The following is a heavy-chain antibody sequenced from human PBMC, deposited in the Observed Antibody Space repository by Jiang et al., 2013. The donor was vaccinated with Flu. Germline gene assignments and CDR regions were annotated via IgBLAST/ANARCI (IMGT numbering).Heavy chain of an antibody. J-gene: IGHJ4*02. CDR2: IYWNDDK. V-gene: IGHV2-5*01. CDR3: VHRRQWLVLDRDYFDY. D-gene: IGHD6-19*01. Sequence: WLALIYWNDDKRYSPSLKSRLTITKDTSKNQVVLTMTNMDPVDTATYYCVHRRQWLVLDRDYFDYWGQGALVTVSS.